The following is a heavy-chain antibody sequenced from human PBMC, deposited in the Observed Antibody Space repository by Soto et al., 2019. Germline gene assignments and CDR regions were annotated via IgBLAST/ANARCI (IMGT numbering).Heavy chain of an antibody. CDR3: ARGDFSVNDPKRVWEGYNWFDP. CDR1: GGSFSGYY. V-gene: IGHV4-34*01. CDR2: INHSGST. Sequence: SETLSLTCAVYGGSFSGYYWSWIRQPPGKGLEWIGEINHSGSTNYNPSLKSRVTISVDTSKNQFSLKLSSVTAADTAVYYCARGDFSVNDPKRVWEGYNWFDPWGQGTLVTVSS. D-gene: IGHD1-26*01. J-gene: IGHJ5*02.